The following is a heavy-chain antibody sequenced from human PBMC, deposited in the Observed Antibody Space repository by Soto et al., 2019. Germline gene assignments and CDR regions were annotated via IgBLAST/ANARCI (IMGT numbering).Heavy chain of an antibody. CDR2: IIPIFGTT. CDR3: AKVLVVAATAYYYYGMDV. V-gene: IGHV1-69*13. Sequence: GASVKVSCKASGGTFSSYPISWVRQAPGQGLEWMGGIIPIFGTTNYAQKFQGRVTITADESTSTAYMELSSLRSEDTAVYYCAKVLVVAATAYYYYGMDVWGQGTTVTVSS. CDR1: GGTFSSYP. D-gene: IGHD2-15*01. J-gene: IGHJ6*02.